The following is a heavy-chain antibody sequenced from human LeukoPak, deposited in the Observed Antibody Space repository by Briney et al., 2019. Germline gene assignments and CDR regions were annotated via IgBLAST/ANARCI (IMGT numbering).Heavy chain of an antibody. Sequence: PSETLSLTCTVSGGSISSSSYYWGWIRQPPGKGLEWIGSIYYSGSTYYNPSLKSRVTISVDTSKNQFSLKLSSVTAADTAVYYCARDESGYGGFDFWGQGTLVTVSS. V-gene: IGHV4-39*07. D-gene: IGHD5-12*01. CDR1: GGSISSSSYY. CDR3: ARDESGYGGFDF. J-gene: IGHJ4*02. CDR2: IYYSGST.